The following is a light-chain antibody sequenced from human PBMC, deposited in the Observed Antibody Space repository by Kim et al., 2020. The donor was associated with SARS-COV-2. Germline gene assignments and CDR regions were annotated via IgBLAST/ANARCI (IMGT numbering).Light chain of an antibody. Sequence: VPARERATPAGRASQIAGSNLAWYQHKPGQARRLPIEGASARAAGKPGRVSGSVSETEFTLTISSIQSEDLAVYYCKQNNNLSRTFVEGTKVEIK. J-gene: IGKJ1*01. CDR3: KQNNNLSRT. V-gene: IGKV3-15*01. CDR2: GAS. CDR1: QIAGSN.